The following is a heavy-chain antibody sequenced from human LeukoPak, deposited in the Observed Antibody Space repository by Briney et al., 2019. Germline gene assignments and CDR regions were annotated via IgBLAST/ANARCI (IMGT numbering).Heavy chain of an antibody. CDR1: GGSISSSRYY. V-gene: IGHV4-39*07. D-gene: IGHD5-12*01. CDR2: IYTSGST. CDR3: ARERSGYDPYHFDY. Sequence: DPSETLSLTCTVSGGSISSSRYYWGWIRQPPGKGLECIGRIYTSGSTNYNPSLKSRVTMSVDTSKNQFSLKLSSVTAADTAVHYCARERSGYDPYHFDYWGQGTLVTVS. J-gene: IGHJ4*02.